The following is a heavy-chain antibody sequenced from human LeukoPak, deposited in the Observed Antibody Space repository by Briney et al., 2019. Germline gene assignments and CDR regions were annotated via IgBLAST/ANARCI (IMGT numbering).Heavy chain of an antibody. CDR3: AKFSPPMTTSYYYYGMDV. CDR1: GFTFSSYA. D-gene: IGHD4-17*01. CDR2: ISYDGSNK. V-gene: IGHV3-30-3*02. Sequence: GGSLRLSCAASGFTFSSYAMHWVRQAPGKGLEWVAVISYDGSNKYYADSVKGRFTISRDNYKNTLYLRMNSLRAEDTAVYYCAKFSPPMTTSYYYYGMDVWGQGTTVTVSS. J-gene: IGHJ6*02.